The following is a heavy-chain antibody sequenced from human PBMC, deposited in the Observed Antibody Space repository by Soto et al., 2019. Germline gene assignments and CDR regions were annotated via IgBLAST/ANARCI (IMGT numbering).Heavy chain of an antibody. Sequence: QVQAMQSGAEVKKPGDSVKVSCKTSGYIFSDYGINWVRQAPGQGLEWMGWISGYSGNANLAQKFQGRVTMTTDKSTRTAYMELRRLRSDDKAVYYCAKRTSGNTWGESAYWGQGTLVSVST. V-gene: IGHV1-18*04. J-gene: IGHJ4*02. CDR2: ISGYSGNA. CDR3: AKRTSGNTWGESAY. D-gene: IGHD3-10*01. CDR1: GYIFSDYG.